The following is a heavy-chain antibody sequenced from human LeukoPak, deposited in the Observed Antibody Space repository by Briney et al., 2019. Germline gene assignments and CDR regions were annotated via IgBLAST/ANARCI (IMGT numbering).Heavy chain of an antibody. Sequence: PSETLSLTCAVYGGSFSGYYWSWIRQPPGKGLEWIGEINHSGSTNYNPSPKSRVTISVDTSKNQFSLKLSSVTAADTAVYYCARTGEDYYDSSGWGFDYWGQGTLVTVSS. CDR1: GGSFSGYY. D-gene: IGHD3-22*01. CDR3: ARTGEDYYDSSGWGFDY. CDR2: INHSGST. V-gene: IGHV4-34*01. J-gene: IGHJ4*02.